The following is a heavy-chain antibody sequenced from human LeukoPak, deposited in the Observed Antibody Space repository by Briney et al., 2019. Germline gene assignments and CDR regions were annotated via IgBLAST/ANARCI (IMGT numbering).Heavy chain of an antibody. V-gene: IGHV1-69*01. CDR2: IIPIFGTA. CDR3: ARGVGATPVNFDI. J-gene: IGHJ3*02. CDR1: GGTFSSYA. D-gene: IGHD1-26*01. Sequence: ASVKVSCKASGGTFSSYAISWVRQAPGQGLEWIGGIIPIFGTANYAQKFQGRVTITADESTSTAYMELSSLRSEDTAVYYCARGVGATPVNFDIWGQGTMVTVSS.